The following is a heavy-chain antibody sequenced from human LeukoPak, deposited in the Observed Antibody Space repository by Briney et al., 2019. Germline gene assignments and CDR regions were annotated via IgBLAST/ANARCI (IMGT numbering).Heavy chain of an antibody. Sequence: GGSLRLSCAASVFTFSTYAMHWVRQAPGKGLEWVAFIQDDGSNKCYADSVKGRFTISRGNSKNTLHLQMNSLRAEDTAVYYCASRPNDSWRGPFDYWGQGTLVTVSS. CDR3: ASRPNDSWRGPFDY. CDR2: IQDDGSNK. J-gene: IGHJ4*02. D-gene: IGHD3-3*01. CDR1: VFTFSTYA. V-gene: IGHV3-30*02.